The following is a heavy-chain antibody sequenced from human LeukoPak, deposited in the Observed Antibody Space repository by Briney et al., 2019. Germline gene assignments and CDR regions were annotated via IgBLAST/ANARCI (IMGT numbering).Heavy chain of an antibody. Sequence: ASVKVSCKASGYTFSDYYMHWVRQAPGQGLEWMGWINPNSGGTNYAQKLQGRVTMTRNTSITTAYMELSSPRSDDTAVYYCARGVPYSYDSRGFVRLLNYWGQGTLVTVSS. CDR2: INPNSGGT. CDR1: GYTFSDYY. CDR3: ARGVPYSYDSRGFVRLLNY. J-gene: IGHJ4*02. D-gene: IGHD3-22*01. V-gene: IGHV1-2*02.